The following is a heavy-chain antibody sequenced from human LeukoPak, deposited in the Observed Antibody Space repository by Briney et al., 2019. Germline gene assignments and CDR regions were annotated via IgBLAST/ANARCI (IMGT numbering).Heavy chain of an antibody. V-gene: IGHV3-33*01. CDR3: ARTGYSSGWLGGFDY. CDR2: IWYDGSNK. D-gene: IGHD6-19*01. Sequence: GGSLRLSCAASGFPFSSYGMHWVRRAPGKGLEWVAVIWYDGSNKYYADSVKGRFTISRDNSKNTLYLQMNSLRAEDTAVYYCARTGYSSGWLGGFDYWGQGTLVTVSS. CDR1: GFPFSSYG. J-gene: IGHJ4*02.